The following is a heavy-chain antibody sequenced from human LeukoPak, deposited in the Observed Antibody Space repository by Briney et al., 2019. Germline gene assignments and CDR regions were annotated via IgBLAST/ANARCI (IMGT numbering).Heavy chain of an antibody. Sequence: PGGSLRLSCAGSGFTFSSYGMSWVRQAPGKGLEWVSGISGSGDSTYYADSVKGRFTISRDNAKNSLYLQMNSLRAEDTAVYYCARGASGSYYTLFDYWGQGTLVTVSS. D-gene: IGHD1-26*01. V-gene: IGHV3-23*01. CDR1: GFTFSSYG. J-gene: IGHJ4*02. CDR3: ARGASGSYYTLFDY. CDR2: ISGSGDST.